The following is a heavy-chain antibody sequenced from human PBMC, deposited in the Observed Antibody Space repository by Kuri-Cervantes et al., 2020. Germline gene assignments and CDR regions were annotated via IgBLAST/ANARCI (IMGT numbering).Heavy chain of an antibody. J-gene: IGHJ1*01. D-gene: IGHD3-22*01. Sequence: GGSLRLSCAASGFTFHDFAMHWVRQAPGKGLEWVGRIKSKTDGGRTDYAAPVKGRFTISTYNSENALYLQMSSLRAEDTALYYCAKDTSYYYSKARQHWGQGTLVTVSS. CDR1: GFTFHDFA. CDR2: IKSKTDGGRT. CDR3: AKDTSYYYSKARQH. V-gene: IGHV3-15*01.